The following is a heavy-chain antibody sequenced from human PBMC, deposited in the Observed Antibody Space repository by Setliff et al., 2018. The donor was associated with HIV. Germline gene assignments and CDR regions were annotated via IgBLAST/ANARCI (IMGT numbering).Heavy chain of an antibody. Sequence: PSETLSLTCAVSGYSISSGYYWGWIRQPPGKGLEWIGSIYRRGNTYYNPSLKSRVTISFDTSKNQFSLKLSFVTAADTAVYFCARHLKGWLQGDFWGQGTLVTVSS. V-gene: IGHV4-38-2*01. CDR1: GYSISSGYY. CDR3: ARHLKGWLQGDF. D-gene: IGHD5-12*01. J-gene: IGHJ4*02. CDR2: IYRRGNT.